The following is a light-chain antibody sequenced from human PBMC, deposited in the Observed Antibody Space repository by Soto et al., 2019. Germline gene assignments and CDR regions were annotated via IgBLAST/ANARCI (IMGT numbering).Light chain of an antibody. V-gene: IGKV1-5*03. CDR3: QHYNSYSEA. J-gene: IGKJ1*01. Sequence: DIQMTQSPSTRSGSVVGIVTMTFLASQTISSWLAWYQQKPGKAPKLLIYKASTLKSGVPSRFSGSGSGAEFTLTISSLQPDDFATYYCQHYNSYSEAFGQGTKVDIK. CDR1: QTISSW. CDR2: KAS.